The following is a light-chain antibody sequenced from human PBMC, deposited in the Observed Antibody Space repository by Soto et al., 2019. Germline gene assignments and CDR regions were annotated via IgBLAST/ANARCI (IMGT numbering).Light chain of an antibody. Sequence: DIHLTQPPSSLSASVGNRVTXTXVASQTIHTYLHGYQCKPGKAPKVLIYAASSLQSGVPSRFSGSGSGTHFVFTIDSLRPEDIATYYCQQFHSRPITFGQGTLLE. CDR2: AAS. V-gene: IGKV1-33*01. CDR1: QTIHTY. J-gene: IGKJ5*01. CDR3: QQFHSRPIT.